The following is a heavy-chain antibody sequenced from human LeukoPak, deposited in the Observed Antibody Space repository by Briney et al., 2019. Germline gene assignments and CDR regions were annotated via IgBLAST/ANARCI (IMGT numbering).Heavy chain of an antibody. CDR2: INPNSGGT. D-gene: IGHD5-24*01. CDR1: GYTFTSYG. J-gene: IGHJ4*02. CDR3: ARCRIDGYNSPVDY. V-gene: IGHV1-2*02. Sequence: ASVKVSCKASGYTFTSYGISWVRQAPGQGLEWMGWINPNSGGTNYAQKFQGRVTMTRDTSISTAYMELSRLRSDDTAVYYCARCRIDGYNSPVDYWGQGTLVTVSS.